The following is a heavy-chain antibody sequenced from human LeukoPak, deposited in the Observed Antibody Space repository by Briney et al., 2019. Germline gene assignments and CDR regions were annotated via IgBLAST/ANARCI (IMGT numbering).Heavy chain of an antibody. J-gene: IGHJ4*02. CDR3: ARAAIAAAGTIRYFDY. V-gene: IGHV1-46*01. CDR2: INPSDGST. Sequence: ASVKVSCKASGYTFTGYYMHWVRQAPGQGLEWMGIINPSDGSTSYAQKFQGRVTMTRDTSTSTVYMELSSLRSEDTAVYYCARAAIAAAGTIRYFDYWGQGTLVTVSS. CDR1: GYTFTGYY. D-gene: IGHD6-13*01.